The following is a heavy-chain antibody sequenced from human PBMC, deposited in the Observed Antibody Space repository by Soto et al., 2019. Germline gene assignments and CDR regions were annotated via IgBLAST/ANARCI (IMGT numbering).Heavy chain of an antibody. D-gene: IGHD6-13*01. V-gene: IGHV3-7*05. Sequence: EVQLEESGGDLVQPGGSLRLSCAASGFTLSAYWVTWVRQAPGKGLEWVANINRDGSKKSYLDSVRGRFTISRDNVGNSLYLQMDSLRADDTALYYCARDVSPGSSSFYHDAFDIWGQGTTVTVSS. CDR2: INRDGSKK. J-gene: IGHJ3*02. CDR3: ARDVSPGSSSFYHDAFDI. CDR1: GFTLSAYW.